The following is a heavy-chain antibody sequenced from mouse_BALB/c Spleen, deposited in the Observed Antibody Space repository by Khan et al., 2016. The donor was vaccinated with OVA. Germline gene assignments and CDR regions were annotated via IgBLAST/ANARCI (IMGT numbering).Heavy chain of an antibody. CDR1: GFTFSTYG. V-gene: IGHV5-9-3*01. J-gene: IGHJ4*01. CDR3: ARGLVDCHAMDY. CDR2: ISSGGHYT. D-gene: IGHD2-13*01. Sequence: EVELVESGGGLVKPGGSLKLSCSASGFTFSTYGMSWVRLTPEKRLEWVATISSGGHYTFYPDSVKGRFTISRDNAKNTLYLQMSSLSSEDTAMYDCARGLVDCHAMDYWGQGTSVTVSS.